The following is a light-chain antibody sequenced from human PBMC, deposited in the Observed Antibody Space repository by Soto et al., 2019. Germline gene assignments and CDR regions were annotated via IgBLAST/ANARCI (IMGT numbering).Light chain of an antibody. Sequence: DIQMTQSPSSLSASVGDRVTITCQASQDISNYLNWFQQKPGKAPKLLIYDASNLERGVPSRFSGSGSGTDFTFTISSLQPEDIATYYCQHYDNLPTWTFGQGTKVEIK. CDR1: QDISNY. CDR3: QHYDNLPTWT. CDR2: DAS. J-gene: IGKJ1*01. V-gene: IGKV1-33*01.